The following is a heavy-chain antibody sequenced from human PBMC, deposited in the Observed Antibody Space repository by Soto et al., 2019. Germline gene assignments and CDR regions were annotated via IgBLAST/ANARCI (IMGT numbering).Heavy chain of an antibody. CDR3: ARDYSSSYPGWFDP. Sequence: SETLSLTCAVSGGSMSRGGQSWSWIRQPPGKGLEWLGFIYYTGSTYYNPSLKSRVTLSIDRSKNQFSLNLTSVTAADTAVYYCARDYSSSYPGWFDPWGQATLVT. D-gene: IGHD6-6*01. J-gene: IGHJ5*02. CDR1: GGSMSRGGQS. CDR2: IYYTGST. V-gene: IGHV4-30-2*01.